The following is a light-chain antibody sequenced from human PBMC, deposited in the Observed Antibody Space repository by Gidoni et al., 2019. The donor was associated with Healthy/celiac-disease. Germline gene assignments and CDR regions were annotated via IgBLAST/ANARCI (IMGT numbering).Light chain of an antibody. CDR3: QQYDNLPT. CDR1: HDISNY. V-gene: IGKV1-33*01. Sequence: DIQMTPSPSSLSASVGDRVTITCQASHDISNYLNWYQQKPGKPPKLLIYDATNLETGVPSRFSGSGSVTDFTFTISSLQPEDIATYYCQQYDNLPTFGPGTKVDIK. CDR2: DAT. J-gene: IGKJ3*01.